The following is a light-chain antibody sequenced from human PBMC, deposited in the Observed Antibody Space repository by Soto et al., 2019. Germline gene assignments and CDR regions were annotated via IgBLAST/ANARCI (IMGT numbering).Light chain of an antibody. CDR3: SSNAGSDNMV. Sequence: QSALTQPPSASGSPGQSVTISCTGISSDVGSYKYVSWYQQHPGKAPKLIVYEVSKRPSGVPDRFSGSKSGNTASLTVSGLQAEDEADYYCSSNAGSDNMVFGGGTKVTVL. CDR2: EVS. V-gene: IGLV2-8*01. CDR1: SSDVGSYKY. J-gene: IGLJ2*01.